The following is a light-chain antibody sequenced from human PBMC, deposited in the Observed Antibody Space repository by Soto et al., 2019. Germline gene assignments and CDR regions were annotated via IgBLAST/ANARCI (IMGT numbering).Light chain of an antibody. CDR2: GAS. Sequence: EILMTQSPATLSVSPGERATLSCRASQSLTSNLAWYQQKPGQAPRLLIYGASTRATGIPAKFSGSGSGTEFTLTISSLQSEDFAVYYCQQDNNWPLTFGGGTKVEIK. CDR3: QQDNNWPLT. CDR1: QSLTSN. V-gene: IGKV3-15*01. J-gene: IGKJ4*01.